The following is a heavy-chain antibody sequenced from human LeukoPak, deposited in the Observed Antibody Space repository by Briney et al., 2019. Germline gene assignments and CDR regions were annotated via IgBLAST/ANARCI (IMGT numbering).Heavy chain of an antibody. Sequence: PSETLSLTCTVSGGSISSSSYYWGWIRQPPGKGLEWIGSIYYSGSTYYNPSLKSRVTISVDTSKNQFSLKLSSVTAADTAVYYCATLSYALGWFDPWGQGTLVTVSS. V-gene: IGHV4-39*07. D-gene: IGHD1-26*01. CDR1: GGSISSSSYY. CDR2: IYYSGST. J-gene: IGHJ5*02. CDR3: ATLSYALGWFDP.